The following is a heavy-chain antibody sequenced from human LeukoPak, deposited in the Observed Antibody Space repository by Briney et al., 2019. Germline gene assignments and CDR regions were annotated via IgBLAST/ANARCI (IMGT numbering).Heavy chain of an antibody. J-gene: IGHJ6*03. CDR3: ARQYYNVWTDVYYYYYYMDV. V-gene: IGHV3-7*01. D-gene: IGHD3-9*01. CDR2: IKEDGSEK. CDR1: GFTFNTYW. Sequence: GGSLRLSCAASGFTFNTYWMTWVRQAPGKGLEWVANIKEDGSEKYYVDSVRGRFTISRDNAKNSLYLQMNSLRAEDAAVYYCARQYYNVWTDVYYYYYYMDVWGKGTTVTVSS.